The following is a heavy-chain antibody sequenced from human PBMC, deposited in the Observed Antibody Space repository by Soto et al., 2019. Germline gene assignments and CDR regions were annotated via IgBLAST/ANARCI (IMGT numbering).Heavy chain of an antibody. CDR3: ARGRYYYDSSSRSLGY. CDR2: IYPGDSDT. V-gene: IGHV5-51*01. J-gene: IGHJ4*02. Sequence: GESLQISCKGSGYSFTSYWICWVRQMPGKGLEWMGIIYPGDSDTNYNPSLKSRVTISVDTSKNQFSLKLSSVTAADPAVYYRARGRYYYDSSSRSLGYWGQGTLVTVSS. CDR1: GYSFTSYW. D-gene: IGHD3-22*01.